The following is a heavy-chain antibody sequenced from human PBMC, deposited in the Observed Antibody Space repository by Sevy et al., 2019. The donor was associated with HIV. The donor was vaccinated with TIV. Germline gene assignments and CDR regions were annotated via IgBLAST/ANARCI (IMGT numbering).Heavy chain of an antibody. CDR1: GLNVSDYF. Sequence: GGSLRLSCAVSGLNVSDYFMAWIRQAPGRGPEWVSYISSSGTIIYYRDSVKGRFTISRDNAKTSLYLQMNSLRPEDTAMYYCARDLASGSFYSLYFDYWGQGTLVTVSS. J-gene: IGHJ4*02. V-gene: IGHV3-11*01. CDR3: ARDLASGSFYSLYFDY. CDR2: ISSSGTII. D-gene: IGHD3-10*01.